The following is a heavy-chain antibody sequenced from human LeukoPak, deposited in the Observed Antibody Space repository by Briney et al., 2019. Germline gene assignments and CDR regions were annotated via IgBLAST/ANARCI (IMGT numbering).Heavy chain of an antibody. CDR3: ARVGRGGLYGY. Sequence: ASVKVCCKASGYTLTSYDVMRVPQDTGQVLETRGWMNPNSGNAGYAQKFEGRVTMTRNTSISTAYMELSSLRSEDTAVYYCARVGRGGLYGYWGQGTLVTVSS. CDR1: GYTLTSYD. V-gene: IGHV1-8*01. J-gene: IGHJ4*02. CDR2: MNPNSGNA. D-gene: IGHD1-26*01.